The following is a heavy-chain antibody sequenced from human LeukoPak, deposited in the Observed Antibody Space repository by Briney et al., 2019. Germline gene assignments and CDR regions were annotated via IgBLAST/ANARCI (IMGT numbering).Heavy chain of an antibody. V-gene: IGHV1-18*01. CDR3: ARDVDWNYERNYYYGMDV. J-gene: IGHJ6*02. CDR2: ISAYNGNT. D-gene: IGHD1-7*01. Sequence: ASVKVSCKASGGTFSSYAISWVRQAPGQGLEWMGWISAYNGNTNYAQKLQGRVTMTTDTSTSTAYMELRSLRSDDTAVYYCARDVDWNYERNYYYGMDVWGQGTTVTVSS. CDR1: GGTFSSYA.